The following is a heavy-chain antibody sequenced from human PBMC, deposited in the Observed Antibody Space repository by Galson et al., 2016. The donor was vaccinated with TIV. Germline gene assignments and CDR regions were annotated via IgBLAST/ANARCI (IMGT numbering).Heavy chain of an antibody. J-gene: IGHJ6*02. V-gene: IGHV1-2*02. CDR1: GYPFSAYY. D-gene: IGHD5-18*01. CDR3: ARGFTYGFDFYYGMDV. Sequence: SVKVSCKASGYPFSAYYIHWVRQAPGQGLEWMGWINPYSADTNYAQSFQGRVSMTSDTSSNTAYMELSRLRPDDTAVFFCARGFTYGFDFYYGMDVWGQGTTVTVSS. CDR2: INPYSADT.